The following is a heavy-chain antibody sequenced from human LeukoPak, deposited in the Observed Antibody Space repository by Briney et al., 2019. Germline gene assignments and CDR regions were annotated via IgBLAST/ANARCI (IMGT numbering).Heavy chain of an antibody. D-gene: IGHD3-3*01. CDR2: INHSGST. Sequence: PSETLSLTCAVYGGSFSGYYWSWIRQPPGKGLECIGEINHSGSTNYNPSLKSRVTISVDTSKNQFSLKLSSVTAADTAVYYCARAPFFQPIDFWSRWRMGSGFDPWGPGTLVTVSS. CDR1: GGSFSGYY. V-gene: IGHV4-34*01. CDR3: ARAPFFQPIDFWSRWRMGSGFDP. J-gene: IGHJ5*02.